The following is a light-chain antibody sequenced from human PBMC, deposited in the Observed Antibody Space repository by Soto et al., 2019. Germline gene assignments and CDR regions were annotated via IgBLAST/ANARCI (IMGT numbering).Light chain of an antibody. CDR2: AAT. V-gene: IGKV1-39*01. Sequence: DIQMTQSPSSLSASVGDRVTITCRASQIISNYLNWYQQKPGKAPKLLIHAATGLQSGVSSRFSGSGSGTDFTLTISSLQPEDSASYYCQQSFSTPTTFGQGTRLEIK. CDR1: QIISNY. J-gene: IGKJ5*01. CDR3: QQSFSTPTT.